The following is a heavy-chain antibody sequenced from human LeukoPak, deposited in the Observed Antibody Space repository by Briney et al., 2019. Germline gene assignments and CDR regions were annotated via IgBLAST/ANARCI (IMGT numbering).Heavy chain of an antibody. J-gene: IGHJ4*02. CDR1: GFTFSSYS. Sequence: GGSLSLSCAASGFTFSSYSMNWVRQAPGKGLEWNSYIGSNRGGIHYADSVKGRFTISRDNAKNSLYLQMNSLRDEDTAVYYCARDYDDYGGYFDCWGQGTLVTVSS. CDR3: ARDYDDYGGYFDC. V-gene: IGHV3-48*02. CDR2: IGSNRGGI. D-gene: IGHD4-17*01.